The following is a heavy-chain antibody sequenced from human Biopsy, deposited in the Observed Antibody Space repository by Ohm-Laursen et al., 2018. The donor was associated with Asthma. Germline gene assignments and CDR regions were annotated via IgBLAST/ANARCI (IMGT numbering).Heavy chain of an antibody. V-gene: IGHV3-11*01. J-gene: IGHJ4*02. CDR1: GFTFSDYS. D-gene: IGHD3-16*01. CDR2: ISSSGSSI. Sequence: SLRLSFAASGFTFSDYSMTWIRQAPGKGLDWISYISSSGSSILYADSVKGRFTISRDNAKNSLHLQMNSLRAEDTAIYYCARDIAFGGVHDFWGQGTLVAVSS. CDR3: ARDIAFGGVHDF.